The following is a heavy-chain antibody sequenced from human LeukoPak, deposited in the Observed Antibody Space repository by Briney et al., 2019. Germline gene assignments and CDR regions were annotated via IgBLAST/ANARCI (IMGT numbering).Heavy chain of an antibody. J-gene: IGHJ5*02. D-gene: IGHD3-9*01. CDR2: IYFSGST. CDR1: GGSISSYY. CDR3: ARGTNGYDILTGYYANWFDP. V-gene: IGHV4-59*01. Sequence: SETLSLTCTVSGGSISSYYWTWIRQPPEKGMGWIGYIYFSGSTNYNSSLKSRVTISVDTSKNQFSLKLSSVTAADTAVYYCARGTNGYDILTGYYANWFDPWGQGTLVTVSS.